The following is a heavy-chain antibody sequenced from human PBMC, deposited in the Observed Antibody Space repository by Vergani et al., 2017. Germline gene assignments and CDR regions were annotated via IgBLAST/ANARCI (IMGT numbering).Heavy chain of an antibody. D-gene: IGHD2/OR15-2a*01. J-gene: IGHJ4*02. CDR3: ARDSVMLKPSVLDY. CDR1: GGTFRSYA. CDR2: IIRILGTA. Sequence: QVQLVQSGAEVKKPGSSVKVSCKASGGTFRSYAISWVRQAPGKGLEWMGGIIRILGTANYAQKFQGRVTITADKSTSTVYMERSSLRSEDTAVYYCARDSVMLKPSVLDYWGQGTLVTVSS. V-gene: IGHV1-69*06.